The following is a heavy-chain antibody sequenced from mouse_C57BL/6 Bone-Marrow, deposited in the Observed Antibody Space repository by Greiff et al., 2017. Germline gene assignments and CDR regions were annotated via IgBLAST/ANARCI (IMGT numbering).Heavy chain of an antibody. V-gene: IGHV1-69*01. CDR1: GYTFTSYW. CDR3: AREGEDYAWCAY. Sequence: QVQLQQPGAELVMPGASVKLSCKASGYTFTSYWMHWVKQRPGQGLEWIGEIDPSDSCTNYNHKFKGKSTLTVDKSSSTAYMQLSSLTSEDAAVYDCAREGEDYAWCAYWGRGTVVTVSA. J-gene: IGHJ3*01. CDR2: IDPSDSCT. D-gene: IGHD2-4*01.